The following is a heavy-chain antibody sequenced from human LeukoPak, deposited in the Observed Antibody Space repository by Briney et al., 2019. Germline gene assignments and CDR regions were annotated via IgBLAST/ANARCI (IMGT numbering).Heavy chain of an antibody. Sequence: GASVKVSCKASRYTFTSYDINWVRQATGQGLEWMGWMSPNSGYTGYAQKFQGRVTMTRDTSISTAYMELSSLRSEDTAVYYCARDYGANSGWFDPWGQGTLVTVSS. D-gene: IGHD4-23*01. CDR1: RYTFTSYD. V-gene: IGHV1-8*01. CDR2: MSPNSGYT. CDR3: ARDYGANSGWFDP. J-gene: IGHJ5*02.